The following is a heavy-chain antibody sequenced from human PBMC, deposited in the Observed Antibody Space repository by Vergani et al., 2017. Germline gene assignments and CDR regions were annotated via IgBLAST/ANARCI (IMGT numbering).Heavy chain of an antibody. CDR2: INPNSGGT. CDR3: ASCRGGSCYFFDY. J-gene: IGHJ4*02. V-gene: IGHV1-2*02. D-gene: IGHD2-15*01. CDR1: GYTFAGYY. Sequence: QVQLVQSGAEVKKPGASVKVSCKASGYTFAGYYMHWVRQAPGQGLEWMGWINPNSGGTNYAQKFQGRVTMTRDTSISTAYMELSSLRSEDTAVYYCASCRGGSCYFFDYWDQGTLVTVSS.